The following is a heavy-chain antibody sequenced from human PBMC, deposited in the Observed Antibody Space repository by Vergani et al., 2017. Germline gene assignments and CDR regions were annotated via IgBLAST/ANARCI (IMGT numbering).Heavy chain of an antibody. V-gene: IGHV3-21*05. CDR1: GFTFSSYS. J-gene: IGHJ4*02. CDR2: ISSSGSTI. CDR3: ARDPPYRYYDSSGYGDLGYFDD. D-gene: IGHD3-22*01. Sequence: EVQLVESGGGLVKPGGSLRLSCAASGFTFSSYSMNWVRQAPGKGLEWVSYISSSGSTIYYADSVKGRFTISRDNAKNSLYLQMNSLRAEDTAVYYCARDPPYRYYDSSGYGDLGYFDDWGQGTLVTVSS.